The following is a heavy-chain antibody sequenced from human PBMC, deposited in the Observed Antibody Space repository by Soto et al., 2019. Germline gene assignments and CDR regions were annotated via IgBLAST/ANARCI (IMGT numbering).Heavy chain of an antibody. CDR2: ISYDGAKK. CDR1: GFIFSSYA. CDR3: AQGIPGYYYGMDV. Sequence: PGGSLRLSCAASGFIFSSYAMHWVRHAPGKGLEWVALISYDGAKKDHADSVKGRFSVFRDNSKNTLYLQMNSLRPEDTAVYYCAQGIPGYYYGMDVWGQGTTVTVSS. J-gene: IGHJ6*02. D-gene: IGHD2-2*02. V-gene: IGHV3-30-3*01.